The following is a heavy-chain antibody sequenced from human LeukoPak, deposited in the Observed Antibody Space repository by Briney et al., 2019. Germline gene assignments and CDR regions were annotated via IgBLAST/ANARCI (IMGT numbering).Heavy chain of an antibody. CDR2: ITSDGRYK. CDR3: ARGGMVRGVIDY. D-gene: IGHD3-10*01. CDR1: GFTFSSYS. J-gene: IGHJ4*02. Sequence: PGGSLRLSCAASGFTFSSYSMNWVRQAPGKSLEWVSSITSDGRYKYYVDSVKGRFTISRDNAKNSLYLQMNSLRAEDTAVYYCARGGMVRGVIDYWGQGTLVTVSS. V-gene: IGHV3-21*01.